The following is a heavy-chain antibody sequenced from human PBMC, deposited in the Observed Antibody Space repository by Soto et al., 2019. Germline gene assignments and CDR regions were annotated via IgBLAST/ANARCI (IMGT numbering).Heavy chain of an antibody. CDR1: GGTFSSYT. D-gene: IGHD6-19*01. CDR3: GYSSGWYATFDAFDI. CDR2: IIPILGIA. J-gene: IGHJ3*02. Sequence: SVKVSCKASGGTFSSYTISWVRQAPGQGLEWMGRIIPILGIANYAQKFQGRVTITADKSTSTAYMELSSLRSEDTAVYYCGYSSGWYATFDAFDIWGQGTMVTVSS. V-gene: IGHV1-69*02.